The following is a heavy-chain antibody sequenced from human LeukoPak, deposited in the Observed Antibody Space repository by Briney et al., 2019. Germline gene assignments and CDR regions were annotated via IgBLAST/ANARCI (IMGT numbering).Heavy chain of an antibody. CDR1: GGSFSGYY. CDR3: ARKLPYFNPKNWFDP. J-gene: IGHJ5*02. Sequence: SETLSLTCAVYGGSFSGYYWSWLRQPPGKGLEWIGEINHSGSTNYNPSLKSRVTISVDTPKNQFSLKLSSVTAADTAVYYCARKLPYFNPKNWFDPWGQGTLVTVSS. CDR2: INHSGST. V-gene: IGHV4-34*01. D-gene: IGHD1-26*01.